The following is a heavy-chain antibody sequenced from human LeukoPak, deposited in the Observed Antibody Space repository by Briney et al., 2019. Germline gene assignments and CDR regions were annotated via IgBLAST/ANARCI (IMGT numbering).Heavy chain of an antibody. CDR1: GGSISSGSHH. D-gene: IGHD4-17*01. V-gene: IGHV4-39*01. J-gene: IGHJ3*02. CDR2: IHYSRTT. CDR3: ARVGPNYGDYSGAFDI. Sequence: SETLSLTCTVSGGSISSGSHHWGWFRQSPGKGLEWIGSIHYSRTTYHNPSLNSRVTISEVTSKNQFSLQLNSVTAADTAVYYCARVGPNYGDYSGAFDIWGQGTMVTVSS.